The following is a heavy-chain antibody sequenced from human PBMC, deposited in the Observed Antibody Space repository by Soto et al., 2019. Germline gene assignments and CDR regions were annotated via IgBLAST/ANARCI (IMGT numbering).Heavy chain of an antibody. Sequence: SVKVSCKASGFTFTSSAVQWVRQARGQRLEWIGWIVVGSGNTNYAQKFQERVTITRDMSTSTAYMELSSLRSEDTAVYYCAADKDIAAAGTGGYFDYWGQGTLVTVSS. CDR3: AADKDIAAAGTGGYFDY. CDR2: IVVGSGNT. CDR1: GFTFTSSA. J-gene: IGHJ4*02. D-gene: IGHD6-13*01. V-gene: IGHV1-58*01.